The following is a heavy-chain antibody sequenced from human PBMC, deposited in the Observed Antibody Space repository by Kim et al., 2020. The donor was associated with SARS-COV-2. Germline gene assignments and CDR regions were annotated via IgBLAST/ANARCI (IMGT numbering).Heavy chain of an antibody. Sequence: ASVKVSCKASGYTFTSYAMHWVRQAPGQRLEWMGWINAGNGNTKYSQKFQGRVTITRDTSASTAYMELSSLRSEDTAVYYCARDPIAAAGTGARDGGYYYGMDVWGQGTTVTVSS. CDR1: GYTFTSYA. CDR2: INAGNGNT. CDR3: ARDPIAAAGTGARDGGYYYGMDV. J-gene: IGHJ6*02. V-gene: IGHV1-3*01. D-gene: IGHD6-13*01.